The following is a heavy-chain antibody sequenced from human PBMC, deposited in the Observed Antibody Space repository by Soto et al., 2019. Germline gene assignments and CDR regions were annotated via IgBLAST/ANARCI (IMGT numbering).Heavy chain of an antibody. Sequence: SETLSLTCAVSGGSVSSGSFYWSWIRQPPGKGLEWIGYIYYSGTNTYNPSLKSRVTMSADTSRNQFSLRLRSVTAADTAVYYCARGYCSITSCSIFNYWGQGTQVTVSS. CDR3: ARGYCSITSCSIFNY. D-gene: IGHD2-2*01. CDR1: GGSVSSGSFY. CDR2: IYYSGTN. J-gene: IGHJ4*02. V-gene: IGHV4-61*01.